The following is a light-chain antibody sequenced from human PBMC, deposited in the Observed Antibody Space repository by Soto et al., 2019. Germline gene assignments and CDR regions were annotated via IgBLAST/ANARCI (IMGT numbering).Light chain of an antibody. CDR2: DAS. CDR3: QQRSNWPPVT. CDR1: QSVNSNY. V-gene: IGKV3-11*01. J-gene: IGKJ3*01. Sequence: EIVMTQSPATLSVSPGERATLSCRASQSVNSNYLAWHQQKPGQAPRLLIYDASNRATGIPARFSGSGSGTDFTLTISSLEPEDFAVYYCQQRSNWPPVTFGPGTKVDIK.